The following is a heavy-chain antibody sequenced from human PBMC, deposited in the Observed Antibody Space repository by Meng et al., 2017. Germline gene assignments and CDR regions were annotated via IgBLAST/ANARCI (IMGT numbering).Heavy chain of an antibody. V-gene: IGHV7-4-1*02. Sequence: QVQFVQSGLELKDPGASVKVSCKASGYTFSTNVMNWVRPAPGQGLEWMGWINTKTGKPTYAQGFTGRLAFSLDTSASTAFLQINSLKAEDTAVYYCARAHSSGWYSFFDYWGQGTLVTVSS. CDR3: ARAHSSGWYSFFDY. CDR1: GYTFSTNV. D-gene: IGHD6-19*01. J-gene: IGHJ4*02. CDR2: INTKTGKP.